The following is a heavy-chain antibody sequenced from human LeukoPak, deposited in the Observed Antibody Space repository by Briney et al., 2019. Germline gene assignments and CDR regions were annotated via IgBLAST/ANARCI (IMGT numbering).Heavy chain of an antibody. CDR3: ARVKVVVTADAFDI. CDR1: GFTFSSYW. CDR2: INSDGSST. J-gene: IGHJ3*02. D-gene: IGHD3-22*01. V-gene: IGHV3-74*01. Sequence: GESLRLSCAASGFTFSSYWMHWVRQAPGKGLVWVSRINSDGSSTSYADSVKGRFTISRDNAKNTLYLQMNSLRAEDTAVYYCARVKVVVTADAFDIWGQGTMVTVSS.